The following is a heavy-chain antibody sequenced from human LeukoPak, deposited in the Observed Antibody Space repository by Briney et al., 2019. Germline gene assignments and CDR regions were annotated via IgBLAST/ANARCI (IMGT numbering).Heavy chain of an antibody. CDR1: GFTFSSYA. V-gene: IGHV3-30*04. D-gene: IGHD6-13*01. CDR2: ISYDGSNK. Sequence: GGSLRLSCAASGFTFSSYAMHWVRQAPGKGLEWVAVISYDGSNKYYADSVKGRFTISRDNSKNTLYLQMNSLRAEDTAVYYCAREGVAAAGYDYWGQGTLLTVSS. J-gene: IGHJ4*02. CDR3: AREGVAAAGYDY.